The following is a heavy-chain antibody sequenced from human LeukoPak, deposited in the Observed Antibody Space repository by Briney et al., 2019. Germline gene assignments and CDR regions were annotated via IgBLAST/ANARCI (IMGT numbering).Heavy chain of an antibody. J-gene: IGHJ4*02. Sequence: GGSLRLSCAASGFTLSDYWMSWVRQTPGKGLEWVSGISGSGGSTYYADSVKGRFTISRDNSKNTLYLQMNSLRAEDTAVYYCAKGSSWSSGWEGDLYYFDYWGQGTLVTVSS. D-gene: IGHD6-19*01. CDR3: AKGSSWSSGWEGDLYYFDY. V-gene: IGHV3-23*01. CDR2: ISGSGGST. CDR1: GFTLSDYW.